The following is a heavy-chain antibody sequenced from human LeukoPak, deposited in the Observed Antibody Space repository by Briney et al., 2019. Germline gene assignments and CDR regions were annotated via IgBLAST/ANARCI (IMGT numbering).Heavy chain of an antibody. CDR1: GGSISSGSYY. CDR2: IYTSGST. J-gene: IGHJ4*02. CDR3: ARVGATFDY. Sequence: SQTLSLTCTVPGGSISSGSYYWSWIRQPAGKGLEWIGRIYTSGSTNYNPSLKSRVTISVDTSKNQFSLKLSSVTAADTAVYYCARVGATFDYWGQGTLVTVSS. V-gene: IGHV4-61*02. D-gene: IGHD1-26*01.